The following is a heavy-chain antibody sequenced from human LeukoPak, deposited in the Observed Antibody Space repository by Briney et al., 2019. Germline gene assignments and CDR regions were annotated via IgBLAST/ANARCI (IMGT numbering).Heavy chain of an antibody. Sequence: SETLSLTCTVSGGSISSYFWSWIRQPPGKGLEWIGSIYYSGTTHYNPSLKSRITISVDTSKNQFSLKLSSVTAADTAVYYCASIYRYYFDYWGQGTLVTVSS. CDR2: IYYSGTT. V-gene: IGHV4-59*12. CDR3: ASIYRYYFDY. CDR1: GGSISSYF. J-gene: IGHJ4*02. D-gene: IGHD3-16*02.